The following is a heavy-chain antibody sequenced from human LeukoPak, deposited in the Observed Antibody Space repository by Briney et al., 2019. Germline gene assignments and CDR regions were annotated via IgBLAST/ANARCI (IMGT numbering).Heavy chain of an antibody. Sequence: SETLSLTCAVSGYSISSGYYWGWIRQPPGKGLEWIGSIYHSGSTYYKPSLKSRITMSVDTSKNHFSLKLSSVTAADTAVYYCASSTWFGTRIVFDYWGQGTLVTVSS. CDR3: ASSTWFGTRIVFDY. D-gene: IGHD3-10*01. CDR2: IYHSGST. J-gene: IGHJ4*02. CDR1: GYSISSGYY. V-gene: IGHV4-38-2*01.